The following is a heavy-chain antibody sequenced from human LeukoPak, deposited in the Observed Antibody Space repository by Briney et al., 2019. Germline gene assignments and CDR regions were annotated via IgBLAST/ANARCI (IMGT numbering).Heavy chain of an antibody. Sequence: ASVKVSCKASGYTFTSYDINWVRQAPGQGLEWMGWINPNSGGTNYAQKFQGRVTMTRDTSISTAYMELSRLRSDDTAVYYCARDSEFRYYYDSSGYEGEYYFDYWGQGTLVTVSS. CDR3: ARDSEFRYYYDSSGYEGEYYFDY. J-gene: IGHJ4*02. V-gene: IGHV1-2*02. CDR2: INPNSGGT. D-gene: IGHD3-22*01. CDR1: GYTFTSYD.